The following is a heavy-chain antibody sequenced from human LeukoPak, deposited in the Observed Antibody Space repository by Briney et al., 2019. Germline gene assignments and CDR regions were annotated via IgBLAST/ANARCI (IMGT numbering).Heavy chain of an antibody. V-gene: IGHV3-33*01. CDR1: GFTFNSYG. D-gene: IGHD4-17*01. Sequence: GGSLRLSCAASGFTFNSYGIHWVRQAPGKGLEWVAFIWYDGSNKYHADSVKGRFTISRDNSKNTLYLQMNSLRAEDTAVYYCARARTTRGFDYWGQGTLVTDSS. J-gene: IGHJ4*02. CDR3: ARARTTRGFDY. CDR2: IWYDGSNK.